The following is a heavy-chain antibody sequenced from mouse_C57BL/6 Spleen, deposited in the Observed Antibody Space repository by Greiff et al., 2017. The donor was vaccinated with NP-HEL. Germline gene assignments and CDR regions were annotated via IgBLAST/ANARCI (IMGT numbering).Heavy chain of an antibody. CDR2: INPNNGGT. CDR3: ARTGRVFDY. Sequence: VHVKQSGPELVKPGASVKIPCKASGYTFTDYNMDWVKQSHGKSLEWIGDINPNNGGTIYNQKFKGKATLTVDKSSSTAYMELRSLTSEDTAVYYCARTGRVFDYWGQGTTLTVSS. CDR1: GYTFTDYN. J-gene: IGHJ2*01. V-gene: IGHV1-18*01.